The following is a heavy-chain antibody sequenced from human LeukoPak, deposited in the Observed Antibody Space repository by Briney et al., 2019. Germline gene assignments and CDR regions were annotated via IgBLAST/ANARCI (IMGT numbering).Heavy chain of an antibody. J-gene: IGHJ6*03. V-gene: IGHV3-23*01. CDR1: GFTFSSYS. CDR2: LSDSGGST. D-gene: IGHD3-10*01. CDR3: AKGGAVSSKSITMIRGTRRYYYYMDV. Sequence: GGSLRLSCVASGFTFSSYSMNWVRQAPGKGLEWVSALSDSGGSTFYADSVKGRFTISRDNSKNTLYLQMNRLRAEDTAVYYCAKGGAVSSKSITMIRGTRRYYYYMDVWGKGTTVTISS.